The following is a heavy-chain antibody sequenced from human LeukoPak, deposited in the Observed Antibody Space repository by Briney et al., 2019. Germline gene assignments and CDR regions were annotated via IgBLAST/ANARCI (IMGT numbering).Heavy chain of an antibody. D-gene: IGHD3-10*02. Sequence: GGSLRLSCAASGFTFSSYEMNWVRQAPGKGLEWVSYISSSGRTIYYEDSVKGRLSISRDNAKNSLYLQMNSLRAEDTAVYYCAELGITMIGGVWGKGTTVTISS. V-gene: IGHV3-48*03. CDR3: AELGITMIGGV. J-gene: IGHJ6*04. CDR2: ISSSGRTI. CDR1: GFTFSSYE.